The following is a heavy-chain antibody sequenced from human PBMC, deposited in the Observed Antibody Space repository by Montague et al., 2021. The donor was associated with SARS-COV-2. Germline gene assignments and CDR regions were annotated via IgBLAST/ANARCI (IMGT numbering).Heavy chain of an antibody. CDR2: IKQDGSEK. CDR3: ARGGGYSYGALDY. D-gene: IGHD5-18*01. V-gene: IGHV3-7*01. J-gene: IGHJ4*02. CDR1: GFTFSSYW. Sequence: SLRLSCAASGFTFSSYWMSWVRQAPGKGLEWVANIKQDGSEKYYVDSVKDRFTISRDNAKNSLYLQMNSLRAADTAVYYCARGGGYSYGALDYWGQGTLVTVSS.